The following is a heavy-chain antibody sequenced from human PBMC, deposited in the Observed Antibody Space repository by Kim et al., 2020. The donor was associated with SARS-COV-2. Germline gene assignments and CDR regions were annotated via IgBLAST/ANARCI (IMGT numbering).Heavy chain of an antibody. V-gene: IGHV6-1*01. J-gene: IGHJ4*02. Sequence: YNEYAVAVKRRITINPDTSKNQISLQLNSVTPEDTAVYYCARRMAGRIDYWGQGTLVTVSS. D-gene: IGHD6-19*01. CDR2: YN. CDR3: ARRMAGRIDY.